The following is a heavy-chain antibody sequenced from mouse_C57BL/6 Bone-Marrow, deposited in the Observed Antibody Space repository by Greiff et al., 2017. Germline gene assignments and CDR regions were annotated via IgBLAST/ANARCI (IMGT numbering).Heavy chain of an antibody. D-gene: IGHD3-2*02. Sequence: DVKLVESGGDLVKPGGSLKLSCAASGFTFSSYGMSWVRQTPDKRLEWVATISSGGSYTYYPASVKGRFTISRDNAKNTLYLQMSSLKSEDTAMYYCARQLRLRDYFDYWGQGTTLTVSS. CDR3: ARQLRLRDYFDY. V-gene: IGHV5-6*02. J-gene: IGHJ2*01. CDR1: GFTFSSYG. CDR2: ISSGGSYT.